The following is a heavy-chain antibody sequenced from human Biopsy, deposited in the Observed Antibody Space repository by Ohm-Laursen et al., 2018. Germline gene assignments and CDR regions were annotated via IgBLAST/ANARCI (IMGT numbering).Heavy chain of an antibody. J-gene: IGHJ5*02. V-gene: IGHV3-21*01. Sequence: SLRLSCSAAVCTLRGHSMYWVRQAPGRGLAWVSSSNDSSSYIYYADSVKGRFSVAKENGKNSLYLHMNSLRAEDTAVYYCATEVVPAGIGGHWLDPWGQGTLVTVSS. CDR2: SNDSSSYI. CDR1: VCTLRGHS. CDR3: ATEVVPAGIGGHWLDP. D-gene: IGHD2-2*01.